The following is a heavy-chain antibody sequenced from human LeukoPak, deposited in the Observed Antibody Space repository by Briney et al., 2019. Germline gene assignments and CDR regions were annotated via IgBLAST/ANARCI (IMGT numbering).Heavy chain of an antibody. D-gene: IGHD3-22*01. CDR1: GYSISSGYY. Sequence: SETLSLTCTVSGYSISSGYYWGWIRQPPGKGLEWIGSIYHSGSTYYNPSLKSRVTISVDTSKNQFSLKLSSVTAADTAVYYCAREGETYYYDSSGYPRLIDYWGQGTLVTVSS. V-gene: IGHV4-38-2*02. CDR2: IYHSGST. J-gene: IGHJ4*02. CDR3: AREGETYYYDSSGYPRLIDY.